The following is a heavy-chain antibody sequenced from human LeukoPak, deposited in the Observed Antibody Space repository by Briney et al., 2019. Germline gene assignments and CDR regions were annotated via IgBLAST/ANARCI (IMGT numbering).Heavy chain of an antibody. Sequence: ASVKVSCKASGYTSTSYGISWVRQAPGQGLEWMGWISAYNGNTNYAQKLQGRVTMTTDTSTSTAYMELRSLRSDDTAVYYCARDRPLGLRFLEWLSFDYWGQGTLVTVSS. J-gene: IGHJ4*02. V-gene: IGHV1-18*01. CDR1: GYTSTSYG. CDR3: ARDRPLGLRFLEWLSFDY. D-gene: IGHD3-3*01. CDR2: ISAYNGNT.